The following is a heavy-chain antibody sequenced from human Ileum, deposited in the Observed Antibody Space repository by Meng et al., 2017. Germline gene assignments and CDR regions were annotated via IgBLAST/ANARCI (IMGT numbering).Heavy chain of an antibody. J-gene: IGHJ4*02. Sequence: GESLKISCAASGFTFSSYDMHWVRQAPGKGLEWVSYITYDGSNKYYADSVKGRFTISRDNSKNTLYLQMNSLRAEDTAVYYCARVPAFCGNWHVVYWGQGTLVTVSS. CDR2: ITYDGSNK. CDR1: GFTFSSYD. CDR3: ARVPAFCGNWHVVY. V-gene: IGHV3-30*04. D-gene: IGHD2/OR15-2a*01.